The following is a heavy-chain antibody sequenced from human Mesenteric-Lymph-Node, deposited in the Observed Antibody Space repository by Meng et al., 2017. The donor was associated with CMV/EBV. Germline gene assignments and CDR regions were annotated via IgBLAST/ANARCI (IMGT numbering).Heavy chain of an antibody. CDR3: ARRIAAGGTEAWLDS. CDR2: INPSSGST. Sequence: ASVKVSCKASGYTFTSIYIHWVRQAPGQGLEWMGIINPSSGSTNYAQKLQGRVTMTTDTFTSTAYMDLSSLRSEDTAVYYCARRIAAGGTEAWLDSWGQGTLVTVSS. V-gene: IGHV1-46*04. D-gene: IGHD6-13*01. CDR1: GYTFTSIY. J-gene: IGHJ5*01.